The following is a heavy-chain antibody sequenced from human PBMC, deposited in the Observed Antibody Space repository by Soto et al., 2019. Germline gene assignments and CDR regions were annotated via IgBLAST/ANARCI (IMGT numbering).Heavy chain of an antibody. CDR2: ISGHNGNT. V-gene: IGHV1-18*01. CDR1: GYTFTRFG. J-gene: IGHJ4*02. D-gene: IGHD6-6*01. Sequence: QVPLVQSGTEVKKPGASVKVSCKASGYTFTRFGINWVRQAPGQGLEWMGWISGHNGNTHSAQNFQGRVTVTTDTSTSTAYMELRSLRSDDTAVYYCARGFEAGGQLVGGFDYWGQGTLVTVSS. CDR3: ARGFEAGGQLVGGFDY.